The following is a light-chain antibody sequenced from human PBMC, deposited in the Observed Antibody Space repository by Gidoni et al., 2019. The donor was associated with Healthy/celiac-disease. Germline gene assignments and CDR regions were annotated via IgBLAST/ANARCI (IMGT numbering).Light chain of an antibody. J-gene: IGKJ4*01. V-gene: IGKV3-11*01. CDR3: QQRSNWLT. CDR1: QSVSSY. CDR2: DAP. Sequence: EIVLTQSPANLSLSPGERATLSCRASQSVSSYLAWYQQKPGQAPRLLIYDAPNRATGIPARFSGSGSGTDFTLTISSLEPEDFAVYYCQQRSNWLTFGGGTKVEIK.